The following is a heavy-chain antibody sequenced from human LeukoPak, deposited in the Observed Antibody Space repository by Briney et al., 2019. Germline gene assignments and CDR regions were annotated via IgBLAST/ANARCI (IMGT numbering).Heavy chain of an antibody. CDR1: GFTFSSYC. J-gene: IGHJ6*02. D-gene: IGHD3-16*01. V-gene: IGHV3-21*01. CDR2: ISSSSSYI. Sequence: GGSLRLSCAASGFTFSSYCMNWVRQPPGKGLEWVSSISSSSSYIYYADSVKGRFTISRDSAKNSLYLQINSLRAEDTAVYYCARDRFGGADYYYGMDVWGQGTTVTVSS. CDR3: ARDRFGGADYYYGMDV.